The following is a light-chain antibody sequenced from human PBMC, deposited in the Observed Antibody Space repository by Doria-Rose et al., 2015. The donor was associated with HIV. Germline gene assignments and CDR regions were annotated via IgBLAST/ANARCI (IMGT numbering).Light chain of an antibody. V-gene: IGKV4-1*01. J-gene: IGKJ3*01. CDR1: QSLLYTSKNY. Sequence: DIQMTQSPESLGMSLGERATLNCKSNQSLLYTSKNYLAWYQQKPGQPPKLLIYWASTRQSGVPARFSGSGSGTDFPLTISSLEAEDVAVYYSRQYYDTPSFGPGTTVDIK. CDR2: WAS. CDR3: RQYYDTPS.